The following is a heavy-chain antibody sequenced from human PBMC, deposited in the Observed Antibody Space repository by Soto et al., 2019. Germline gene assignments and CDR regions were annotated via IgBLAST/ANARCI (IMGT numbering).Heavy chain of an antibody. CDR3: ERGAWGFHYYDRKQYDMDV. CDR1: GGSFSGYY. CDR2: VNHSVST. J-gene: IGHJ6*02. Sequence: QVQLQQWGAGLLKPSETLSLTCAVYGGSFSGYYWSLIRQPPGKGLEWIGEVNHSVSTKYNPSLKSRLTISIDTSKTPSSLKLSSVTAADTAAYYCERGAWGFHYYDRKQYDMDVWGQGTTVTVSS. V-gene: IGHV4-34*01. D-gene: IGHD3-22*01.